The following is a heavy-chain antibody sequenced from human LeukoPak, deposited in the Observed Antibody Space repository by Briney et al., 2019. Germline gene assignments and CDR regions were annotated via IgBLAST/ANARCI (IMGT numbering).Heavy chain of an antibody. V-gene: IGHV4-34*01. J-gene: IGHJ5*02. Sequence: SETLSLTCGVYGGSLSGYYWSWIRQPPGKGLEWIGEINHSGSTNYNPSLKSRVTISVDTSKNQFSLKLNSVTAADTAVYYCARHYGPWGQGTLVTVSS. D-gene: IGHD3-16*01. CDR1: GGSLSGYY. CDR3: ARHYGP. CDR2: INHSGST.